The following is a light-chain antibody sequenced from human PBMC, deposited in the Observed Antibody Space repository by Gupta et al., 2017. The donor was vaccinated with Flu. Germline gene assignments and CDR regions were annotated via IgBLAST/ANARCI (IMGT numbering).Light chain of an antibody. CDR2: WAS. J-gene: IGKJ4*01. V-gene: IGKV4-1*01. Sequence: DIVMTQSPDSLAVSLGERATINCKSSQSVLYSSNNKNYLAWYQQKPGQPPKLLIYWASTRESGVPDRFSGSGYGTDFTLTISSRQAEDVAVYYCQQYESTPPVTFGGGTKVEIK. CDR1: QSVLYSSNNKNY. CDR3: QQYESTPPVT.